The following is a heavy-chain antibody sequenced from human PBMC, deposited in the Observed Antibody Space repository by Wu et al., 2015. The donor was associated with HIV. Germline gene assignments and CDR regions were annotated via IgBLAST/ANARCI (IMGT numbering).Heavy chain of an antibody. D-gene: IGHD3-10*01. J-gene: IGHJ4*02. CDR3: AREVFRGGLSMIRGDVLRDY. V-gene: IGHV1-2*02. CDR1: GYPFTDYY. CDR2: INPKSGGA. Sequence: QVQLVQSGTEVKKPGASVKVSCKASGYPFTDYYIFWVRQAPGQGLEWMGWINPKSGGANYAQKFQDRVAMTRDSSVTTAYMELRSLTPDDTALYFCAREVFRGGLSMIRGDVLRDYWGQGTLVTVSS.